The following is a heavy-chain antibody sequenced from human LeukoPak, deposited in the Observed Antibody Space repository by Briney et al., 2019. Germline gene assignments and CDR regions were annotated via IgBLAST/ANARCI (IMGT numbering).Heavy chain of an antibody. CDR2: ISYDGSNK. CDR3: AILSSGYGEDDFDY. Sequence: GGSLRLSCAASGFSFSTHAMSWVRQAPGKGLEWVAVISYDGSNKYYADSVKGRFTISRDNSKNTLYLQMNSLRAEDTAVYYCAILSSGYGEDDFDYWGQGTLVTVSS. D-gene: IGHD5-12*01. V-gene: IGHV3-30*03. J-gene: IGHJ4*02. CDR1: GFSFSTHA.